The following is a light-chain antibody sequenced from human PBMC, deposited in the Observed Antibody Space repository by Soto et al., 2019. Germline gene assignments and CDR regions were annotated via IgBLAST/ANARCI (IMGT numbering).Light chain of an antibody. CDR1: QSVSNS. CDR2: DAS. V-gene: IGKV3-11*01. Sequence: EIVLTQSPATLSLSPGERATLSCRASQSVSNSLTWFQQKPGQAPRLLIYDASNRATDIPARFSGSGSGTDFTFTISSLEPEDFAVYYCQQRRSWPRTFGQGTKLEIK. CDR3: QQRRSWPRT. J-gene: IGKJ2*01.